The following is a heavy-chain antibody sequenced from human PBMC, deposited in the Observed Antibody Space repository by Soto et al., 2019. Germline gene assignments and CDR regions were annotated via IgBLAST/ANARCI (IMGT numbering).Heavy chain of an antibody. D-gene: IGHD3-9*01. CDR2: IYYSGST. V-gene: IGHV4-31*03. J-gene: IGHJ3*02. CDR3: ARVMSGGLRYFDWSPHDAFDI. CDR1: GGSISSGGYY. Sequence: PSETLSLTCTVSGGSISSGGYYWSWIRQHPGKGLEWIGYIYYSGSTYYNQSLKSRVTISVDTSKNQFSLKLSSVTAADTAVYYCARVMSGGLRYFDWSPHDAFDIWGQGTMVTVSS.